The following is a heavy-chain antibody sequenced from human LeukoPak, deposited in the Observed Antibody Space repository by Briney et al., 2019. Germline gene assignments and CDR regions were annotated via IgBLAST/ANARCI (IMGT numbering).Heavy chain of an antibody. D-gene: IGHD1-26*01. CDR3: SRDSVGAKVFDY. CDR2: IYYSGST. CDR1: GGSISSSSYY. J-gene: IGHJ4*02. V-gene: IGHV4-39*07. Sequence: TLSLTCTVSGGSISSSSYYWGWIRQPPGKGLEWIGSIYYSGSTYYNPSLKSRVTISVDTSKNQFSLKLSSVTAADTAVYYCSRDSVGAKVFDYWGQGTLVTVSS.